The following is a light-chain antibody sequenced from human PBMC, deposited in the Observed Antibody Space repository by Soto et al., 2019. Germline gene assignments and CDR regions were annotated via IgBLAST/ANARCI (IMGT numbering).Light chain of an antibody. Sequence: EIVMTQSPATLSVSPGERATLSCRASQSVSSKLAWFQQKPGQAPRLLIYFASTRATGIPARFSGSGSGTEFTLTISSLQSEDFVVYYCQQYNNWPHTFGQGTKLEIK. J-gene: IGKJ2*01. CDR3: QQYNNWPHT. CDR1: QSVSSK. CDR2: FAS. V-gene: IGKV3-15*01.